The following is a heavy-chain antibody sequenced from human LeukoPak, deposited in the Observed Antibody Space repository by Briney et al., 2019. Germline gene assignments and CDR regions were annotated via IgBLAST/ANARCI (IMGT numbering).Heavy chain of an antibody. CDR3: ARESDILTGYSSMDV. J-gene: IGHJ6*02. CDR1: GGSVSSGNYY. V-gene: IGHV4-61*01. D-gene: IGHD3-9*01. Sequence: TSETLSLTCAVSGGSVSSGNYYWSWIRQPPGKGLEWIGYIYYSGSTNYNPSLKSRVTISVDTSKNQFSLKLSSVTAADTAVYYCARESDILTGYSSMDVWGQGTTVTVSS. CDR2: IYYSGST.